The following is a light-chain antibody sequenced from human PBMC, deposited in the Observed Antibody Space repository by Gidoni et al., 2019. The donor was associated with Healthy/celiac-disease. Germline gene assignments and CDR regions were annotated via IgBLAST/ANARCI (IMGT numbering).Light chain of an antibody. Sequence: EIVMTQSPATLSVSPGERATLSCRASQSVSSNLAWYQQKPGQAPRLLSYGASTRATGIPARCSGSGSGTEFTLTISSMQSEDFAVYYCQQYNNWPQTFGQGTKVEIK. J-gene: IGKJ1*01. V-gene: IGKV3-15*01. CDR2: GAS. CDR3: QQYNNWPQT. CDR1: QSVSSN.